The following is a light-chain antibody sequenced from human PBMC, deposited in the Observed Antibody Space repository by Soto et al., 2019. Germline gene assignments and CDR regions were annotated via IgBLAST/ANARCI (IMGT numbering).Light chain of an antibody. Sequence: QYVLTQPPSASGTPGQRVTISCSGRSSNIGSNTVNWYQQFPGSAPKLLIYSTNQRPSGVPDRFSGYKSGTSASLAIRGLQSYDEADYYCAPWDDSLDSRVFGGGTKVTVL. CDR1: SSNIGSNT. CDR3: APWDDSLDSRV. V-gene: IGLV1-44*01. J-gene: IGLJ3*02. CDR2: STN.